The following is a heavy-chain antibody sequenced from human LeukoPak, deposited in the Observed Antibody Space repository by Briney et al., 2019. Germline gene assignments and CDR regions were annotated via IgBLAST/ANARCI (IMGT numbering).Heavy chain of an antibody. CDR2: ISYGGSNK. J-gene: IGHJ4*02. Sequence: GRSLRLSCAASGFTFSSYAMHWVRQAPGKGLEWVAVISYGGSNKYYADSVKGRFTISRYKSKNTLYLQMSSRRGEDRAVYYCARGETEWLGAFDYWGQGTLVSVSS. V-gene: IGHV3-30*04. CDR3: ARGETEWLGAFDY. CDR1: GFTFSSYA. D-gene: IGHD6-19*01.